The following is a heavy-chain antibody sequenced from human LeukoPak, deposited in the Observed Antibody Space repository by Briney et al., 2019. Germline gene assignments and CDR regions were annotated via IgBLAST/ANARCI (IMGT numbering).Heavy chain of an antibody. CDR1: GYTFTSYA. CDR2: INAGNGNT. D-gene: IGHD2-15*01. Sequence: ASVKVSCKASGYTFTSYAMHWVRQAPGQRLEWMGWINAGNGNTKYSQKFQGRVTMTTDTSTSTAYMELRSLRSDDTAVYYCATDRGYCSGGRCYYWFDPWGQGTLVTVSS. J-gene: IGHJ5*02. V-gene: IGHV1-3*01. CDR3: ATDRGYCSGGRCYYWFDP.